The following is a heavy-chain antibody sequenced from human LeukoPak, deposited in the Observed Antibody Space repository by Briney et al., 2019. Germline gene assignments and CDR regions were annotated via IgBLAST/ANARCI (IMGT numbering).Heavy chain of an antibody. J-gene: IGHJ4*02. CDR2: IYSGGST. V-gene: IGHV3-66*01. CDR1: EFSVGSNY. Sequence: GGSLRLSCAASEFSVGSNYMTWVRQAPGKGLEWVSLIYSGGSTYYADSVKGRFTISRDNSKNTLYLQMNSLRAEDTAVYYCARAMGGDYFDYWGQGTLVTVSS. D-gene: IGHD3-16*01. CDR3: ARAMGGDYFDY.